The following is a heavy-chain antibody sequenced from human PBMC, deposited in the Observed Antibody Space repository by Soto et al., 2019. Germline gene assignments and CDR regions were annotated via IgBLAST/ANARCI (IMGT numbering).Heavy chain of an antibody. J-gene: IGHJ4*02. CDR2: IYLSGGNT. CDR1: GYNFINNY. V-gene: IGHV1-46*01. CDR3: AKEGAE. Sequence: QVQLVQSGAEVKNPGASVKISCTASGYNFINNYIYWVRQAPGQGLEYMGLIYLSGGNTKYAQKFQDRVTMTRDTSTNTVYLELPSLRFDDTAMYYCAKEGAEWGQGTLDTVSS.